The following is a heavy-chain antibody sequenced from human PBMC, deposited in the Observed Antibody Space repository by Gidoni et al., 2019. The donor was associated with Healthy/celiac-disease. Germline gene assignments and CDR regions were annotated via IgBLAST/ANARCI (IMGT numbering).Heavy chain of an antibody. J-gene: IGHJ3*02. CDR2: ISAYNGNT. Sequence: QVQLVQSGAEVKKPGASVKVSCKASGYTFTSYGISWVRQAPGQGLEWMGWISAYNGNTNYAQKLQGRVTMTTDTSTSTAYMELRSLRSDDTAVYYCARDGYYDSSGYYYYDAFDIWGQGTMVTVSS. CDR1: GYTFTSYG. CDR3: ARDGYYDSSGYYYYDAFDI. V-gene: IGHV1-18*01. D-gene: IGHD3-22*01.